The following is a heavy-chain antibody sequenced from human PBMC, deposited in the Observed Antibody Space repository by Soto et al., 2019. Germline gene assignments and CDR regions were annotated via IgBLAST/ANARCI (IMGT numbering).Heavy chain of an antibody. D-gene: IGHD3-10*01. Sequence: QVQLVQSGAEVKKPGASVKVSCKASGYTFTDYYMHWVRQAPGQRLEWMGWINPNSGTTNYAQKFQDWVTMTRDTSITTVYMEVSRLRSDDTAVYYCARVPRGVYYGMDVWGQGTTVTVSS. J-gene: IGHJ6*02. V-gene: IGHV1-2*04. CDR2: INPNSGTT. CDR1: GYTFTDYY. CDR3: ARVPRGVYYGMDV.